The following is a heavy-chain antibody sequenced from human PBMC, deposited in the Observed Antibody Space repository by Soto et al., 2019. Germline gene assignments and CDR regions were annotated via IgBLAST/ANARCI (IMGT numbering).Heavy chain of an antibody. CDR2: IYWNDDK. Sequence: QITLKESGPTLVKPTQTLTLTCTFSGFSLSTSGVGVGWIRQPPGKALEWLALIYWNDDKRYSPSVKSRLTITKDTSKNQVVLTMTNMDPVDTATYYCAHLPRYSSSALFDYWGQGTLVTVSS. D-gene: IGHD6-6*01. CDR1: GFSLSTSGVG. V-gene: IGHV2-5*01. CDR3: AHLPRYSSSALFDY. J-gene: IGHJ4*02.